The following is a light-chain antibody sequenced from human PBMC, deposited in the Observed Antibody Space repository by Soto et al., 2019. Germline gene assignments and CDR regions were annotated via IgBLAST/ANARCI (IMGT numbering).Light chain of an antibody. CDR1: TRDVGDFNL. V-gene: IGLV2-14*01. J-gene: IGLJ1*01. CDR3: SSYTSSNTLYV. Sequence: QSALTQPASVSGAPGQSIATSCTGTTRDVGDFNLASWNQQHPGKAPKLMIYDASNRPSGISDRFSASKSGNTASLTISGLQAEDEADYYCSSYTSSNTLYVFGTGTKVTVL. CDR2: DAS.